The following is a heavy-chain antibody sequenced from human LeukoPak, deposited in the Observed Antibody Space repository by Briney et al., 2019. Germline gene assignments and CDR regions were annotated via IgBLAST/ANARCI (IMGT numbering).Heavy chain of an antibody. V-gene: IGHV3-21*04. Sequence: GGSLRLSCAASGFTFSSYSMNWVRQAPGKGLEWVSSISSSSSYIYYADSVKGRFTISRDNSKNTLYLQMNSLRAEDTAVYYCAKGATTVTPPQHWGQGTLVTVSS. CDR3: AKGATTVTPPQH. CDR2: ISSSSSYI. D-gene: IGHD4-17*01. CDR1: GFTFSSYS. J-gene: IGHJ1*01.